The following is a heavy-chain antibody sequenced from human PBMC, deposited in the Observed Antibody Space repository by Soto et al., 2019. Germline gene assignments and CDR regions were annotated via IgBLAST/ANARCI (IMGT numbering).Heavy chain of an antibody. V-gene: IGHV3-33*01. CDR3: ARDISYGRVGYFDH. CDR1: GFTFNKYG. CDR2: IYYDGSYE. Sequence: QVQLVESGGGVGQPGGSLRLSCAASGFTFNKYGIHWVRQAPGKGLEWVAMIYYDGSYEYYSDSVKGRVTISRDNSKNTGDLLMNSLTVEDTGVYYCARDISYGRVGYFDHWGRGALVIVSS. D-gene: IGHD1-26*01. J-gene: IGHJ4*02.